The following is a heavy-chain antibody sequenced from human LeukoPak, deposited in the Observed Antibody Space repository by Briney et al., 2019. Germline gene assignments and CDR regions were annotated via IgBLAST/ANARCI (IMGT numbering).Heavy chain of an antibody. CDR3: ARHAPSGYCFDY. CDR2: IYYSGST. Sequence: SDTLSLTCTVSGGSISSSSYYWGWIRQPPGKGLEWIGSIYYSGSTYYNPSLKSRVTISVDTSKNQFSLKLSSVTAADTAVYYCARHAPSGYCFDYWGQGTLVTVSS. D-gene: IGHD3-3*01. V-gene: IGHV4-39*01. CDR1: GGSISSSSYY. J-gene: IGHJ4*02.